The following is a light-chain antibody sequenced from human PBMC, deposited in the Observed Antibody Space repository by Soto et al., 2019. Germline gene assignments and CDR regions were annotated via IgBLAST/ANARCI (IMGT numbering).Light chain of an antibody. V-gene: IGLV2-14*01. Sequence: QSALTQPASVSGSPGQSITISCTGTSSDVGAYNSVSWYQQEPGKAPRLLIYEVTNRPSGVSSRFSGSKSANTASLTISGLQAEDEADYYCSSYTRSSTFVFGTGTKVIV. CDR1: SSDVGAYNS. J-gene: IGLJ1*01. CDR3: SSYTRSSTFV. CDR2: EVT.